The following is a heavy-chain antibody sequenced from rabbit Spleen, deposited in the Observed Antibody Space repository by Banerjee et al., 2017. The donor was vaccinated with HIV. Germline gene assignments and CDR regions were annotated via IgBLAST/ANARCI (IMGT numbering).Heavy chain of an antibody. D-gene: IGHD4-1*01. CDR3: ARVSETSGWGEDL. CDR2: INAITGKA. CDR1: GFSFSNKAV. V-gene: IGHV1S45*01. J-gene: IGHJ4*01. Sequence: QEQLVESGGGLVKPEGSLQLSCTASGFSFSNKAVMCWVRQAPGKGLEWIACINAITGKAVYASWASGRFTISKASSTTVTLQMTSLTVADTATYFCARVSETSGWGEDLWGPGTLVTVS.